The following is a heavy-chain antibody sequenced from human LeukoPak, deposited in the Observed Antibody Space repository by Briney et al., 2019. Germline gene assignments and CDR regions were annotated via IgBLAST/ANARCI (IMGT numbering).Heavy chain of an antibody. CDR2: INPGGNEI. J-gene: IGHJ4*02. CDR3: MCWGTDNH. V-gene: IGHV3-7*01. D-gene: IGHD7-27*01. CDR1: GLTFRSYW. Sequence: GGSLRLSCTFSGLTFRSYWMNWVRQAPGKGLEWVANINPGGNEIRSVDSVKGRSIISRDNAKNSLDLQMSSLRVEDTAVYYCMCWGTDNHWGQGILVTATS.